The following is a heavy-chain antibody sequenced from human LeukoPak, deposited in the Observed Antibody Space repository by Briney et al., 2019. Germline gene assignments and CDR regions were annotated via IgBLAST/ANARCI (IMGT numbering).Heavy chain of an antibody. CDR3: ARGGPASQYNWFDP. CDR1: GFTFSSYS. D-gene: IGHD2-15*01. CDR2: ISSSSSYI. V-gene: IGHV3-21*01. Sequence: PGGSLRLSCAASGFTFSSYSMNWVRQAPGKGLGWVSSISSSSSYIYYADSVKGRFTISRDNAKNSLYLQMNSLRAEDTAVYYCARGGPASQYNWFDPWGQGTLVTVSS. J-gene: IGHJ5*02.